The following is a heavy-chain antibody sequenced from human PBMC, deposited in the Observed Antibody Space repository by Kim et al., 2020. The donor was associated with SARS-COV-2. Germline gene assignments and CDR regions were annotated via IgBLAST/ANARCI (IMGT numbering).Heavy chain of an antibody. CDR2: ISYDGSNK. CDR1: GFTFSSYG. CDR3: AKAPGRLNYYGLDV. Sequence: GGSLRLSCAASGFTFSSYGMHWVRQAPGKGLEWVAVISYDGSNKYYADSVKGRFTISRDNSKTTLYLQMNSLRAEDTAVYYFAKAPGRLNYYGLDVWVQG. D-gene: IGHD1-26*01. J-gene: IGHJ6*02. V-gene: IGHV3-30*18.